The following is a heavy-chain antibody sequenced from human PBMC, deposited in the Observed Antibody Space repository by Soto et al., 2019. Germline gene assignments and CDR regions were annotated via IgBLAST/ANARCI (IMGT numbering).Heavy chain of an antibody. D-gene: IGHD2-2*01. CDR1: GFTFSSYS. J-gene: IGHJ6*02. Sequence: GGSLRLSCAAPGFTFSSYSMNWVRQAPGKGLEWVSYISNSSSTIYYADSVKGRFTISRDNAKNSLYLQMNSLRDEDTAVYYCARDSPGRYCSSTSCPRMDVWVQGTTVTVSS. CDR2: ISNSSSTI. CDR3: ARDSPGRYCSSTSCPRMDV. V-gene: IGHV3-48*02.